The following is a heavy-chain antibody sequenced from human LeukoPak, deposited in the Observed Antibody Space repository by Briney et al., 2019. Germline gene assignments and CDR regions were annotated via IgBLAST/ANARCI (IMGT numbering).Heavy chain of an antibody. CDR1: GGSISSSSYY. J-gene: IGHJ4*02. D-gene: IGHD5-24*01. CDR2: INHSGST. CDR3: ARGGWDGYNYDY. V-gene: IGHV4-39*07. Sequence: SETLSLTCTVSGGSISSSSYYWSWIRQPPGKGLEWIGEINHSGSTNYNPSLKSRVAISVDTSKNQFSLKLSSVTAADTAVYYCARGGWDGYNYDYWGQGTLVTVSS.